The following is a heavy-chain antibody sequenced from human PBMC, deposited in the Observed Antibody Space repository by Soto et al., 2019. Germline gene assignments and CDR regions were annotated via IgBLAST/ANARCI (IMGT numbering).Heavy chain of an antibody. J-gene: IGHJ3*01. CDR2: IYYTGST. CDR1: RGSINGYY. Sequence: QVQLQESGPGLVKPSETLSLTCTVSRGSINGYYWSWIRQPPGRGLECIGYIYYTGSTSYNPSLESRVTISVDMSKHQFSLNLRSVTAADTSMYYCARYRGVSSGPTREYDLAFWGKGTMVTVSS. V-gene: IGHV4-59*01. D-gene: IGHD3-22*01. CDR3: ARYRGVSSGPTREYDLAF.